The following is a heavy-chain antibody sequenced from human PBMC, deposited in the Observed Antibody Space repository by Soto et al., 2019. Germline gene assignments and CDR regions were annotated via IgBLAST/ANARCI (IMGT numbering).Heavy chain of an antibody. CDR2: INAGNGET. CDR3: ATDLTIFGGFDP. D-gene: IGHD3-3*01. CDR1: GYTFTSYA. V-gene: IGHV1-3*01. Sequence: GASVKVSCKASGYTFTSYAMHWVRQAPGQRLEWMGWINAGNGETIYAQKFQGRVTMTEDTSTDTAYMELSSLRSEDTAVYYCATDLTIFGGFDPWGQGTLVTVSS. J-gene: IGHJ5*02.